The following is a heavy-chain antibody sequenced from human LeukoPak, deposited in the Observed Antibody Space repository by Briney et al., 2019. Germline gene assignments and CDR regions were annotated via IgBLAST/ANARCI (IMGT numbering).Heavy chain of an antibody. D-gene: IGHD2-15*01. CDR2: INYSGST. CDR1: GGSISSYY. J-gene: IGHJ2*01. Sequence: PSETLSLTCTVSGGSISSYYWSWIRQPPGKGLEWSGYINYSGSTNYNPSRKSRVTISLDTFKNQFSLRLSSVTAADTAVYYCARGPPYSNWYFDLWGRGTVVTVSS. V-gene: IGHV4-59*01. CDR3: ARGPPYSNWYFDL.